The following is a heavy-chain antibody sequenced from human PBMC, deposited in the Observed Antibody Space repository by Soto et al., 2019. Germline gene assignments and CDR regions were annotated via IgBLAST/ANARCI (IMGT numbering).Heavy chain of an antibody. CDR1: GGSISSSGNY. J-gene: IGHJ4*02. CDR2: VSHNGRT. Sequence: QLQLQESGPGLVKPSETLSLTCSVSGGSISSSGNYWGWIRQPPGKGLEWIGSVSHNGRTYYHPSLKSRVTISADTSKNQFSLKLTSVTAADTAVYYCARTYDGSGSYAYWGQGTLGTVSS. D-gene: IGHD3-10*01. CDR3: ARTYDGSGSYAY. V-gene: IGHV4-39*01.